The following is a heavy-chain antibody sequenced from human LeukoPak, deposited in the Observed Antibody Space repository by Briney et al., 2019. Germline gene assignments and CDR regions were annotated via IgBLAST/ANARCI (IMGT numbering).Heavy chain of an antibody. D-gene: IGHD1-1*01. V-gene: IGHV3-30*02. Sequence: GGSLRLSCVASGFTFSSYAMHWVRQAPGKGLEWVAFIRSGGNNKYYADSVRGRFTISRDNSKNTLYLRMNGLRTEDTAVYYCAKDEADNLSEYFHHWGQGTLVTVSS. CDR2: IRSGGNNK. CDR3: AKDEADNLSEYFHH. J-gene: IGHJ1*01. CDR1: GFTFSSYA.